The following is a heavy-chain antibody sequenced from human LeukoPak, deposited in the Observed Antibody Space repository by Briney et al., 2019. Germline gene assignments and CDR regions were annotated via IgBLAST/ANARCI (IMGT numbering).Heavy chain of an antibody. CDR2: ISAYNGNT. V-gene: IGHV1-18*01. CDR1: GYTFTSYG. J-gene: IGHJ4*02. D-gene: IGHD7-27*01. Sequence: GASVKVSCKASGYTFTSYGISWVRQAPGPGLEWMGWISAYNGNTNYAQKLQGRVTMTTDTSTSTAYMELRSLRSDDTAVYYCARTLSNWGSSAIDYWGQGTLVTVSS. CDR3: ARTLSNWGSSAIDY.